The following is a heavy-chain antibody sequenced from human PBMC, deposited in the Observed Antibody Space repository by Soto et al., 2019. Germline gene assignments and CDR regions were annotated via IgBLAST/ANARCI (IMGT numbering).Heavy chain of an antibody. CDR2: IDPSDSYI. CDR3: ARHGAAIWLGY. CDR1: GYTFSGHW. J-gene: IGHJ4*02. V-gene: IGHV5-10-1*01. D-gene: IGHD6-19*01. Sequence: PGESLKISCKTSGYTFSGHWISWVRQVPGKGLQWMGNIDPSDSYINYNPAFRSHVTFSVDKSSSTAYLHWRSLGPSDTAIYYCARHGAAIWLGYWGQGTLVTVSS.